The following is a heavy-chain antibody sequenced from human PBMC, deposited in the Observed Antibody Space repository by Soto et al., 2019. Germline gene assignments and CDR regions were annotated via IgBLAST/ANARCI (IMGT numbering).Heavy chain of an antibody. D-gene: IGHD1-26*01. V-gene: IGHV3-74*01. CDR2: IDSDGSTT. J-gene: IGHJ4*02. CDR1: GFTFSDYW. CDR3: ALSLVSYFDY. Sequence: GGSLRLSCAASGFTFSDYWMHWVRQAPGKGPVWVSRIDSDGSTTNYADSVKGRFTMSRDNAKNTLYLQMNSLRAEDTAVYYCALSLVSYFDYWGQGTLVTVSS.